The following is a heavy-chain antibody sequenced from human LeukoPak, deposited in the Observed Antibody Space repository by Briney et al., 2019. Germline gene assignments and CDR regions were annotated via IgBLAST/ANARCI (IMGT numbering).Heavy chain of an antibody. CDR3: AKGTNGGWYDY. CDR1: GFTFNNYW. D-gene: IGHD6-19*01. J-gene: IGHJ4*02. CDR2: IKGDGSTK. V-gene: IGHV3-7*01. Sequence: GGSLRLSCAASGFTFNNYWMSWVRQPPGKGLEWVANIKGDGSTKYYVDSVKGRFTISRDNAKSSLYLQMSSLRAEDTAVYYCAKGTNGGWYDYWVQGTLVTVSS.